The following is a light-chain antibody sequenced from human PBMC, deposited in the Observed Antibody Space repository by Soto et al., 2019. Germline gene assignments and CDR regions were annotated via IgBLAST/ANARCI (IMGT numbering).Light chain of an antibody. Sequence: DIQMTQSPSTLSASVGDRVTITCRASQSILSWLAWYQHKPGKAPKLLIYDASSLESGVPSRFSGSRSGTEFTLTISSLQPDDIATYYCQQYDTYRTFGQGTKVDIK. V-gene: IGKV1-5*01. J-gene: IGKJ1*01. CDR3: QQYDTYRT. CDR2: DAS. CDR1: QSILSW.